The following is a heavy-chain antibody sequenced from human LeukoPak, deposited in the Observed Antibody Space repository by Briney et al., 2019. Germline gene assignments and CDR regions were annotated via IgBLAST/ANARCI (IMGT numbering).Heavy chain of an antibody. Sequence: ASVKVSCKASGYTFTSYYMQWVRQAPGQGLEWMGWINPNSGGTKYAQKFQGRVTMTRDTSISTAYMELSRLRSDDTAVYYCACITVRDDSYWGQGTLVTVSS. D-gene: IGHD3-10*01. CDR2: INPNSGGT. V-gene: IGHV1-2*02. CDR1: GYTFTSYY. CDR3: ACITVRDDSY. J-gene: IGHJ4*02.